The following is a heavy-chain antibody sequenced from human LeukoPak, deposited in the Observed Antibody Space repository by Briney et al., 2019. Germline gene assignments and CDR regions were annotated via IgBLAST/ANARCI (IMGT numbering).Heavy chain of an antibody. V-gene: IGHV4-59*12. CDR3: ARENSGGDYVGGMVFDY. D-gene: IGHD4-17*01. Sequence: SETLSLTCTVSGGSISSYYWSWIRQPPGKGLEWIGYIYDSGNTYYNPSLKSRVTISVDTSKNQFSLKLSSVTAADTAVYYCARENSGGDYVGGMVFDYWGQGTLVTVSS. CDR1: GGSISSYY. CDR2: IYDSGNT. J-gene: IGHJ4*02.